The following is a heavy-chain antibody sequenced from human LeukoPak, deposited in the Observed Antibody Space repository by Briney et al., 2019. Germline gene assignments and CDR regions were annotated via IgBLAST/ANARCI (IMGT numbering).Heavy chain of an antibody. D-gene: IGHD1-26*01. CDR1: GFTFSSYA. V-gene: IGHV3-23*01. CDR3: AKGMGYSGSYCDY. CDR2: ISGSGGST. J-gene: IGHJ4*02. Sequence: GGSLRLSCAASGFTFSSYAMSWVRQAPGKGLEWVSAISGSGGSTYYADSVKGRFTISRDNSENTLYLQMNSLRAEDTAVYYCAKGMGYSGSYCDYWGQGTLVTVSS.